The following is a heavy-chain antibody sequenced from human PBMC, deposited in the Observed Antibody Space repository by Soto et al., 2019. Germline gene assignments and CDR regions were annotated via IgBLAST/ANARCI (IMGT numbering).Heavy chain of an antibody. CDR1: GFTFSSYA. CDR3: ARARGEQWLLH. J-gene: IGHJ4*02. CDR2: ISGSGGST. Sequence: GGSLRLSCAASGFTFSSYAMSWVRQAPGKGLEWVSAISGSGGSTYYADSVKGRFTISRDNSKNTLYLQMNSLRAEDTAVYYCARARGEQWLLHWGQGTLVTVSS. V-gene: IGHV3-23*01. D-gene: IGHD6-19*01.